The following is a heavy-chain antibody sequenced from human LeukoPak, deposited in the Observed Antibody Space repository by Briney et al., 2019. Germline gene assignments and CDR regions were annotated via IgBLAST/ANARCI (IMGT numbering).Heavy chain of an antibody. CDR2: IYSGGST. Sequence: GGSLRLSCAASGFTFSSYAMHWVRQAPGKGLEWVSVIYSGGSTYYADSVKGRFTISRDNSKNTLYLQMNSLRAEDTAVYYCARTPAGYGDYGIVYFDYWGQGTLVTVSS. CDR1: GFTFSSYA. J-gene: IGHJ4*02. D-gene: IGHD4-17*01. V-gene: IGHV3-53*01. CDR3: ARTPAGYGDYGIVYFDY.